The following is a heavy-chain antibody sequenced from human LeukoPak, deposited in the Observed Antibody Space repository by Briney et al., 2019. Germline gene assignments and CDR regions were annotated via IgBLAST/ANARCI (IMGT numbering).Heavy chain of an antibody. Sequence: PGGSLRLSCAASGFTFSAYSMNWVRQAPGKGLERVAVICYDGSNKYYADSVKGRFTISRDNSKKTLYLQMNSLRAEDTAVYYCATSGSYYRFEYWGQGTLVTVSS. V-gene: IGHV3-33*08. CDR3: ATSGSYYRFEY. CDR2: ICYDGSNK. CDR1: GFTFSAYS. J-gene: IGHJ4*02. D-gene: IGHD1-26*01.